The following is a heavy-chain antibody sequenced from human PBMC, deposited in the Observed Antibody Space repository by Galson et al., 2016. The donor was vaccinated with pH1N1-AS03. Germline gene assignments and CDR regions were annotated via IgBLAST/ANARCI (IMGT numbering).Heavy chain of an antibody. J-gene: IGHJ3*02. CDR3: ARADCRNDEGAFDI. V-gene: IGHV4-61*09. D-gene: IGHD2-21*02. CDR2: FFSSGTT. CDR1: GGPISISSGYHY. Sequence: TLSLTCTVSGGPISISSGYHYWSWIRQPAGRELEWIGHFFSSGTTNYNPSLNGRVAISVDTSKTQFSLKLNSVTAADAAVYYCARADCRNDEGAFDIWGQGTIVTVSS.